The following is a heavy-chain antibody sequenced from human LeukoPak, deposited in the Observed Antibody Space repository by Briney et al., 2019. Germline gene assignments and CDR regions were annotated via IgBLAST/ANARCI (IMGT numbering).Heavy chain of an antibody. CDR2: INPSDGAT. CDR1: GYTFTMYY. D-gene: IGHD1-26*01. V-gene: IGHV1-46*01. Sequence: ASVKVSCKASGYTFTMYYIHWVRQAPGQGLEWMGMINPSDGATTYAQRFQGRVTMTRDRSTTTVYMDLRSLRSEDTAVYFCAREQRGRFSGDLGGLFASYYTYYYMDVWGRGTTVTVSS. CDR3: AREQRGRFSGDLGGLFASYYTYYYMDV. J-gene: IGHJ6*03.